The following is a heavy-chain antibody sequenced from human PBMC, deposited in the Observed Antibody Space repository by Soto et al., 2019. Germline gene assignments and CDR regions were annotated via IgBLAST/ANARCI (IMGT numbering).Heavy chain of an antibody. CDR2: INPGSGDT. D-gene: IGHD2-2*01. J-gene: IGHJ6*02. CDR1: GYTFTGYY. Sequence: ASVKVSCKASGYTFTGYYLHWVRQAPGQGLEWMGWINPGSGDTNYAQNFQDRVTMIRDTSISTAYLELSRLRSDDTAVYFCASLGASTWGLPAPTERADTLYGMDVWGQGTTVTVSS. CDR3: ASLGASTWGLPAPTERADTLYGMDV. V-gene: IGHV1-2*02.